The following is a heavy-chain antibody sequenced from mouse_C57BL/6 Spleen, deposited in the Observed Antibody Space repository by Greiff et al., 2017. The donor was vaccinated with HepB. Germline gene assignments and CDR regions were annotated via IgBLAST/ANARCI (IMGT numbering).Heavy chain of an antibody. CDR2: IYPGSGNT. CDR1: GYTFTDYY. Sequence: VHLVESGAELVRPGASVKLSCKASGYTFTDYYINWVKQRPGQGLEWIARIYPGSGNTYYNEKFKGKATLTAEKSSSTAYMQLSSLTSEDSAVYFCARDYDYDGPLAYWGQGTLVTVSA. D-gene: IGHD2-4*01. CDR3: ARDYDYDGPLAY. J-gene: IGHJ3*01. V-gene: IGHV1-76*01.